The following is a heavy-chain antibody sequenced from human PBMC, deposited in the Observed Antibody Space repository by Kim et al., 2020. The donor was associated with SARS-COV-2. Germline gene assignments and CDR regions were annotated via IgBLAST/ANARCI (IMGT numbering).Heavy chain of an antibody. CDR1: GGTFSSYA. CDR3: ARFDAPRLILTGYYADDAFDI. V-gene: IGHV1-69*04. Sequence: SVKVSCKASGGTFSSYAISWVRQAPGQGLEWMGRIIPILGIANYAQKFQGRVTITADKSTSTAYMELSSLRSEDTAVYYCARFDAPRLILTGYYADDAFDIWGQGTMVTVSS. D-gene: IGHD3-9*01. J-gene: IGHJ3*02. CDR2: IIPILGIA.